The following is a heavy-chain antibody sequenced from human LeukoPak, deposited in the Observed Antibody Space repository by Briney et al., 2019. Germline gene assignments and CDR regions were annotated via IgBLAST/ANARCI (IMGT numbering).Heavy chain of an antibody. J-gene: IGHJ6*03. CDR2: IYYSGST. Sequence: SETLSLTCTVSGGSISSSSYYWGWIRQPPGKGLEWIGSIYYSGSTYYNPSLKSRVTISVDTSKNQFSLKLSSVTAADTAVYCCARSASGSYYYYMDVWGKGTTVTVSS. CDR1: GGSISSSSYY. D-gene: IGHD1-26*01. V-gene: IGHV4-39*01. CDR3: ARSASGSYYYYMDV.